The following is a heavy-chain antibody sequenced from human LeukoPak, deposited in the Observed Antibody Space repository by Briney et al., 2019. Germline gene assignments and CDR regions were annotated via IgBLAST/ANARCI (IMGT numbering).Heavy chain of an antibody. Sequence: GGSLRLSCAASGFTFSSYSVNWVRQAPGKGLEWVSSISSSGSYIFHADSVKGRFTISRDNAKNSLYLQMNSLRAEDTAVYYCTRQYCSGGGCHSAFDLWGQGTLVTVSS. V-gene: IGHV3-21*01. CDR2: ISSSGSYI. J-gene: IGHJ3*01. CDR3: TRQYCSGGGCHSAFDL. D-gene: IGHD2-15*01. CDR1: GFTFSSYS.